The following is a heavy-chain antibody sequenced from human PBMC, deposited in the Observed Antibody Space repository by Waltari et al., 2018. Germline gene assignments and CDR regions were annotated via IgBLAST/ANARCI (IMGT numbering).Heavy chain of an antibody. Sequence: EVQLVESGGGLVQPGGSLRLSCSGFGFSDYTMAWVRQAPGKGLEWISFMYGVDSTLYVGSVKGRFTVSRDNSKNTVHLQMNSVRVDDTAVYYCATFSNWVHDTFDIWGQGTLVSVSS. CDR1: GFSDYT. CDR2: MYGVDST. V-gene: IGHV3-66*01. CDR3: ATFSNWVHDTFDI. J-gene: IGHJ3*02. D-gene: IGHD3-16*01.